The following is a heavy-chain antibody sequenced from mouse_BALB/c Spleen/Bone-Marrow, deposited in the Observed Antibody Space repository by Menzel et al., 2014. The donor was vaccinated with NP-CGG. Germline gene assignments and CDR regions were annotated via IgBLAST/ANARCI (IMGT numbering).Heavy chain of an antibody. D-gene: IGHD2-2*01. CDR2: ISGGGNYT. CDR1: GFTFSSNG. Sequence: EVQLVESGGGLVKPGGFLKLSCAASGFTFSSNGMSWVRQTTEKRLEWVATISGGGNYTYYPDSVKGRFTISRDNAKNNLYLQMSSLRSEDTALYYCARNYYGYDGYFDYWGQGTTLTVSS. CDR3: ARNYYGYDGYFDY. J-gene: IGHJ2*01. V-gene: IGHV5-9-2*01.